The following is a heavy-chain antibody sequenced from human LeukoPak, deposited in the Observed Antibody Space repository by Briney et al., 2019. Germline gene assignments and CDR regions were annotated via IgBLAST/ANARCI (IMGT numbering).Heavy chain of an antibody. Sequence: SVNLSCKASGGTFSSYAISWVRQAPGQGLECMGGIIPIFGTANYAQKFQGRVTNTEDESTRTAHIELSRLRSGHTAVYLCARGADNVVVPAATAVDYWGQGTLVTVSS. J-gene: IGHJ4*02. D-gene: IGHD2-2*01. V-gene: IGHV1-69*13. CDR3: ARGADNVVVPAATAVDY. CDR2: IIPIFGTA. CDR1: GGTFSSYA.